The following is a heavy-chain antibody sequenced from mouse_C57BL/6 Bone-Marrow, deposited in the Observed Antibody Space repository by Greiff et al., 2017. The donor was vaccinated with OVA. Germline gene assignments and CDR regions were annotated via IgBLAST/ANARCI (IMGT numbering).Heavy chain of an antibody. CDR3: AREGSYYGCSYWDFDD. D-gene: IGHD1-1*01. Sequence: QVQLQQPGAELVKPGASVKLSCKASGYTFTSYWMHWVKQRPGQGLEWIGKIHPSIGSTNYNEKFKSKATLTVDKYSSTAYMQLSSLTSEDSAVYYCAREGSYYGCSYWDFDDWGTGTTVTVSS. J-gene: IGHJ1*03. V-gene: IGHV1-64*01. CDR1: GYTFTSYW. CDR2: IHPSIGST.